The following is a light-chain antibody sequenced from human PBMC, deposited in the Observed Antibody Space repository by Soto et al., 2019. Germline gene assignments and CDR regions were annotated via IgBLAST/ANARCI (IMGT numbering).Light chain of an antibody. J-gene: IGKJ4*01. V-gene: IGKV3-15*01. CDR1: QSVSSN. CDR3: QQYNNWPLT. Sequence: EIVMTQSPATLSVSPGERAPLSCRASQSVSSNLACYQQKPGQAPRILIYGASTRAAGIPARFSGSGSGTEFTPTISSLMSEDFAVYYWQQYNNWPLTFGGGTKVDI. CDR2: GAS.